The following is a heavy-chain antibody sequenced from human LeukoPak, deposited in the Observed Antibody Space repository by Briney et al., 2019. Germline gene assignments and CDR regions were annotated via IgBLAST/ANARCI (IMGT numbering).Heavy chain of an antibody. CDR1: GGSISGYY. CDR3: ARRRRITMVRGAPKNYYYMDV. D-gene: IGHD3-10*01. Sequence: SETLSLTCTVSGGSISGYYWSWIRQPPGKGLEWIGEINHSGSTNYNPSLKSRVTISVDTSKNQFSLKLSSVTAADTAVYYCARRRRITMVRGAPKNYYYMDVWGKGTTVTISS. CDR2: INHSGST. J-gene: IGHJ6*03. V-gene: IGHV4-34*01.